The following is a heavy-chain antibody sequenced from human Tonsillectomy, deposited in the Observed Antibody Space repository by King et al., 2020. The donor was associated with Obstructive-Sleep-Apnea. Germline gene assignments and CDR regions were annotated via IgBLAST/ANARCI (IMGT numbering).Heavy chain of an antibody. D-gene: IGHD5-12*01. V-gene: IGHV3-30*18. CDR2: ISYDGSNK. Sequence: VQLVESGGGVVQPGRSLRLSCAASGFTFSSYGMHWVRQAPGKGLEWVALISYDGSNKYYADSVKGRFTISRDNSKNTLYLQMNSLRADDTAVYYCAKVQWVRSGGPFDYWGQGTLVTVSS. CDR3: AKVQWVRSGGPFDY. CDR1: GFTFSSYG. J-gene: IGHJ4*02.